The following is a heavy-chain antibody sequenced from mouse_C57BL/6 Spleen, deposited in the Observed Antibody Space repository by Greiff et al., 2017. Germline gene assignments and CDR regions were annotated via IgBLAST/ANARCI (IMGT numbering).Heavy chain of an antibody. J-gene: IGHJ4*01. CDR2: INTGGGYT. V-gene: IGHV5-6*01. D-gene: IGHD1-1*01. CDR1: GFTFSSYC. Sequence: EVQVVEPGGDLVKPGASLKLSCAASGFTFSSYCMSWVRQTPDQGLEWIANINTGGGYTYYPDNVKGRFTISKDNAKNTVYLQMSSLTSEDTAMYYCARQDYGSSYLPCYYYAMDYWGKGASVTV. CDR3: ARQDYGSSYLPCYYYAMDY.